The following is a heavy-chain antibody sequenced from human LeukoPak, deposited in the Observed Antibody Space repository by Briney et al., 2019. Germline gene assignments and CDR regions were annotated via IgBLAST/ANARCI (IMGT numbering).Heavy chain of an antibody. CDR2: ISSSGSTI. J-gene: IGHJ6*03. CDR1: GFTFSSYE. Sequence: PGGSLRLSCAASGFTFSSYEMNWVRQAPGKGLEWVSYISSSGSTIYYADSVKGRFTISRDNAKNSLYLQMNSLRAEDMAVYYCARDSLDPFANMDVWGKGTTVTVSS. CDR3: ARDSLDPFANMDV. V-gene: IGHV3-48*03. D-gene: IGHD3-3*01.